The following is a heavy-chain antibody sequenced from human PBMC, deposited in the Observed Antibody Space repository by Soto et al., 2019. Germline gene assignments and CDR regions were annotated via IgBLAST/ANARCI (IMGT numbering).Heavy chain of an antibody. V-gene: IGHV4-59*12. J-gene: IGHJ6*03. CDR1: GGSIIRYY. CDR3: ASRDYYYYMDV. CDR2: IYYSGST. Sequence: SENLSLTCTVSGGSIIRYYWSWIRQPPGKGLEWIGYIYYSGSTNYNPSLKSRVTISLDTSKNQFSLKLSSVTAADTAVYYCASRDYYYYMDVWGKGTTVTVSS.